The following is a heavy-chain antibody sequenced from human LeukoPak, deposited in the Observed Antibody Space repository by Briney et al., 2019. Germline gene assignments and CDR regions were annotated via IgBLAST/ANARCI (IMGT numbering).Heavy chain of an antibody. CDR3: ARGPNYFDY. CDR1: LYTFTGYY. V-gene: IGHV1-2*02. CDR2: INPNSGDT. J-gene: IGHJ4*02. Sequence: ASVKVSRMASLYTFTGYYIYWVRQAPGRGLEWMGWINPNSGDTNYAQKFQGRVTMTRDTSITTAYMELGSLISDDTAVYYCARGPNYFDYWGQGTLVTVSS.